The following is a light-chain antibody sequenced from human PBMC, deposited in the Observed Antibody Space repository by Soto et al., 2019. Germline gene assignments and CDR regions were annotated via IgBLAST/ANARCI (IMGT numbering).Light chain of an antibody. J-gene: IGKJ1*01. V-gene: IGKV3-20*01. CDR2: GAS. Sequence: EILLTQSPGTLSLSPGERATLSCRASQSYLAWYQQKPGQAPRLLIYGASSRATGIPDRFSGSGSGTDFTLTISRLEPEDFAVYYCQQYDDSPPWTFGQGTKV. CDR3: QQYDDSPPWT. CDR1: QSY.